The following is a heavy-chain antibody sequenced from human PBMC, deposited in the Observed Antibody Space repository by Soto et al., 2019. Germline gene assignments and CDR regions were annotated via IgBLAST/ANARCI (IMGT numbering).Heavy chain of an antibody. CDR1: GGSISSGGYS. J-gene: IGHJ6*02. CDR2: IYHSGYT. V-gene: IGHV4-30-2*01. CDR3: ARAHYGDYGYGMDV. Sequence: QLQLQESGSGLVKPSQTLSLTCAVSGGSISSGGYSWSWIRQPPGKGLEWIGYIYHSGYTYYNPSLKRRVTISVDRAQNQFSLKLSSVTAADTAVYYCARAHYGDYGYGMDVWGQGTTVTVSS. D-gene: IGHD4-17*01.